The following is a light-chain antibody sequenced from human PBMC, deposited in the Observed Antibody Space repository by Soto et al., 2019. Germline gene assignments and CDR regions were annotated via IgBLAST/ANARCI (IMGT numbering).Light chain of an antibody. Sequence: EIVLTQSPGTLSVSPGNRATLSCRASQSVGSSSLAWYQQKPGQAPRLLIYDASNRATGIPARFSGSGSGTDFTLTISSLEPEDFAVYYCQQRSNWPITFGQGTRLEIK. V-gene: IGKV3-11*01. CDR2: DAS. J-gene: IGKJ5*01. CDR1: QSVGSSS. CDR3: QQRSNWPIT.